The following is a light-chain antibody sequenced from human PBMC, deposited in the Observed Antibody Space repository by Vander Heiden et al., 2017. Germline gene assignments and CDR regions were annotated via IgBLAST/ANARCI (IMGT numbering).Light chain of an antibody. CDR3: AASDASMSGHVV. CDR1: SSNIGSNY. CDR2: SMN. J-gene: IGLJ2*01. V-gene: IGLV1-47*02. Sequence: QSVLTQPPSASGTPGQRVTISCSGSSSNIGSNYVYWYQQLPGPAPKLLIYSMNQRPSGVPARFSCSKSGTSASLAITALRSEDEADDYCAASDASMSGHVVFGGGTKMTVL.